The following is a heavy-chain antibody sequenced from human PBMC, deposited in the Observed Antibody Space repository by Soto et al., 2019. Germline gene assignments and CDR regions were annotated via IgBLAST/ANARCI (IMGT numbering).Heavy chain of an antibody. CDR2: IWYDGSNK. CDR3: ARDGTYGSGDYYYYGMDV. CDR1: GFTFSSYG. J-gene: IGHJ6*02. V-gene: IGHV3-33*01. Sequence: QVQLVESGGGVVQPGRSLRLSCAASGFTFSSYGMHWVRQAPGKGLEWVAVIWYDGSNKYYADSVKGRFTISRDNSKNTLYLQMNSVRAEDTAVYYCARDGTYGSGDYYYYGMDVWGQGTTVTVSS. D-gene: IGHD3-10*01.